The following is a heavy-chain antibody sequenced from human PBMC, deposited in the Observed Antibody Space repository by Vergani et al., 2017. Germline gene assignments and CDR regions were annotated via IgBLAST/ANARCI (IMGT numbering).Heavy chain of an antibody. V-gene: IGHV1-69*01. D-gene: IGHD4-17*01. CDR2: IIPIFGTA. CDR3: ARGDYGEGTNNYYYGMDV. J-gene: IGHJ6*02. CDR1: GGTFSSYA. Sequence: QVQLVQSGAEVKKPGSSVKVSCKASGGTFSSYAISWVRQAPGQGLEWMGGIIPIFGTANYAQKFQGRVTITADESPSTAYMELSSLRSEDTAVYYCARGDYGEGTNNYYYGMDVWGQGTTVTVSS.